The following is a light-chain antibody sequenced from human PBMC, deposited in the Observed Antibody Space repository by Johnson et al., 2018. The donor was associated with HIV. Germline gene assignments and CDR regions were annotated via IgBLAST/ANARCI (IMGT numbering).Light chain of an antibody. CDR3: GTLDNSLSAYV. Sequence: QSVLTQPPSVSAAPGQKVTISCSGSSSNIGNNYVSWYQQLPGTAPKLLIYDNNKRPSGIPDRFSGSKSGTSATLGITGLQTGDEADYYGGTLDNSLSAYVFGTVSKVTVL. V-gene: IGLV1-51*01. CDR1: SSNIGNNY. J-gene: IGLJ1*01. CDR2: DNN.